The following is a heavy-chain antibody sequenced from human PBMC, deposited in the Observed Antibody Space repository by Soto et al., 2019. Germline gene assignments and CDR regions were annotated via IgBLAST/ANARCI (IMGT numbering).Heavy chain of an antibody. D-gene: IGHD5-18*01. CDR1: GFTFSSYG. V-gene: IGHV3-30*03. CDR2: ISYDGSNK. Sequence: GGSLRLSCAASGFTFSSYGMHWVRQAPGKGLEWVAVISYDGSNKYYADSVKGRFTISRDNAKNSLYLQMNSLRAEDTAVYYCAREGGGYTYGYSGEYYYYYYMDVWGKGTTVTVSS. J-gene: IGHJ6*03. CDR3: AREGGGYTYGYSGEYYYYYYMDV.